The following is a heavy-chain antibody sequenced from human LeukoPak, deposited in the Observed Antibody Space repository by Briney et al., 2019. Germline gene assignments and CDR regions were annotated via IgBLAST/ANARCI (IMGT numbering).Heavy chain of an antibody. J-gene: IGHJ4*02. CDR3: ARTGSTVTMLYPFDH. D-gene: IGHD4-17*01. Sequence: SGTLSLTCGVSGGSIRSYYWSWIRQPPGKGLEWIGYIYYSGSTNYNPSLKSRVSISVDTSKNQFSLKLSSVTAADTAVYYCARTGSTVTMLYPFDHWGQGTLVTVSS. CDR2: IYYSGST. V-gene: IGHV4-59*01. CDR1: GGSIRSYY.